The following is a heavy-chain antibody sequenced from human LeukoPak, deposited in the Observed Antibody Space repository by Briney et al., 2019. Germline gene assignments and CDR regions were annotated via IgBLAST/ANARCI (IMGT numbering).Heavy chain of an antibody. Sequence: GASVKLSCKASGYTFTSYDINWVRQATGQGLEWMGCMNPNSGNTGYAQKFQGRVTITRNTSISTAYMELSSLRSEDTAVYYCARGQLYSSSWYFDYYYYYMDVWGIGTTVTVSS. CDR1: GYTFTSYD. CDR2: MNPNSGNT. V-gene: IGHV1-8*03. D-gene: IGHD6-13*01. J-gene: IGHJ6*03. CDR3: ARGQLYSSSWYFDYYYYYMDV.